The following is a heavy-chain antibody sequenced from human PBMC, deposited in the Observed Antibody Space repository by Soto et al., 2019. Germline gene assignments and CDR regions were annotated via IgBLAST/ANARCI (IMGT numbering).Heavy chain of an antibody. CDR3: ARQGEMPAISY. CDR2: ISPGNSDT. J-gene: IGHJ4*02. V-gene: IGHV5-51*01. D-gene: IGHD3-16*01. Sequence: PGESLKISCKGSGYSFTSYWIGWMRQMPGKGLEWMAIISPGNSDTRYSPSFQGQVTISADKAISTAYLQWSSLKASDTAMYYCARQGEMPAISYWGQGTLVTVSS. CDR1: GYSFTSYW.